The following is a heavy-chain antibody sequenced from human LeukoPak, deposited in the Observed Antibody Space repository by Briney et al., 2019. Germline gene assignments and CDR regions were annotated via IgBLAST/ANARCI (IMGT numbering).Heavy chain of an antibody. CDR1: GFTFSSYG. D-gene: IGHD3-10*02. J-gene: IGHJ4*02. Sequence: GGSLRLSCAASGFTFSSYGMHWVRQAPGKGLEWVAVISYDGSNKYYADSVKGRFTISRDNSKNTLYLQMKSLRAEDTAVYYCAKDDGRVTSPEGYFDYWGQGTLVAVSS. CDR2: ISYDGSNK. V-gene: IGHV3-30*18. CDR3: AKDDGRVTSPEGYFDY.